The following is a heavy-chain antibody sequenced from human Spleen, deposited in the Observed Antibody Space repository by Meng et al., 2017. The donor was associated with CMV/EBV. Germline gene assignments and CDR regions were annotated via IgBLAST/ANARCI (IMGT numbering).Heavy chain of an antibody. V-gene: IGHV3-21*01. CDR1: GFTFTSYS. Sequence: CAASGFTFTSYSMNWVRQAPGKGLEWVSSISSSGSYMYYADSVKGRFTISRDNAKNSLYLQMNSLRAEDTAVYYCARDYYGDYYFDYWGQGTLVTVSS. CDR2: ISSSGSYM. CDR3: ARDYYGDYYFDY. D-gene: IGHD4-17*01. J-gene: IGHJ4*02.